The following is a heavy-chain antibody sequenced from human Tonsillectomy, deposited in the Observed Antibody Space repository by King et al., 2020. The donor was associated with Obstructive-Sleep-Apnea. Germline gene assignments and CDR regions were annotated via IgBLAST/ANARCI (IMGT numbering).Heavy chain of an antibody. CDR3: ATSRGQLLASPFDY. D-gene: IGHD2-2*01. Sequence: QLVQSGAEVKKPGASVKVSCKASGYTFIDYYMHWVRQAPVQGLEWMGWINPNSGGTNYAQKFQGWVTMTRDTSITTAYMELSRLTSDDTAVYYCATSRGQLLASPFDYWGQGTLVTVSS. V-gene: IGHV1-2*04. J-gene: IGHJ4*02. CDR2: INPNSGGT. CDR1: GYTFIDYY.